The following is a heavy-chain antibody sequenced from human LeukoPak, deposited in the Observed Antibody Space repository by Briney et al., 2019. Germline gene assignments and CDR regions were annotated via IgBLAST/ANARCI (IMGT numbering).Heavy chain of an antibody. J-gene: IGHJ4*02. Sequence: PGGSLRLSCAASGFTFSSYWMSWVRQAPGKGLEWVANIKQDGSEKYYVDSVKGRFTISRDNAKNSLYLQMNSLRAEDTAVYYCAREEGGYDQLYYFDYWGQGTLVTVSS. V-gene: IGHV3-7*03. CDR1: GFTFSSYW. D-gene: IGHD3-22*01. CDR3: AREEGGYDQLYYFDY. CDR2: IKQDGSEK.